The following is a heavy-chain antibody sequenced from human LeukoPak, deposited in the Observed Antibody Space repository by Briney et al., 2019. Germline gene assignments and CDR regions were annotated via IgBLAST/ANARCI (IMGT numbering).Heavy chain of an antibody. D-gene: IGHD6-19*01. CDR2: IYSGGST. CDR1: GFTVSSNY. CDR3: ARVGGYSSGPDY. Sequence: GGSLRLSCAASGFTVSSNYTSWVRQAPGKGLEWVSVIYSGGSTYYADSVKGRFTISRDNSKNTLYLQMNSLRAEDTAVYYCARVGGYSSGPDYWGQGTLVTVSS. J-gene: IGHJ4*02. V-gene: IGHV3-53*01.